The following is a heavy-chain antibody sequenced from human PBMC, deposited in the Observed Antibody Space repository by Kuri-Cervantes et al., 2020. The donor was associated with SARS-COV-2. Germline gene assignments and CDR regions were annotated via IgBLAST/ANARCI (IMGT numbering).Heavy chain of an antibody. J-gene: IGHJ3*02. Sequence: SQTLSLTCAVPGYSISSGYYWGWIRRPPGKGLEWIGSIYHSGSTYYNPSLKSRVTISVDTSKNQFSLKLSSVTAADTAVYYCARHRTLTYYDILTGYYNNDAFDIWGQGTMVTVSS. D-gene: IGHD3-9*01. CDR1: GYSISSGYY. CDR2: IYHSGST. V-gene: IGHV4-38-2*01. CDR3: ARHRTLTYYDILTGYYNNDAFDI.